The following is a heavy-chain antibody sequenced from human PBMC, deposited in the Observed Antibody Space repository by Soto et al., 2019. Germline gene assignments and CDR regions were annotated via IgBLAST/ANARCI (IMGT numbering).Heavy chain of an antibody. CDR1: GFTFDDYA. CDR3: AKGLNIPYYFDY. D-gene: IGHD2-2*02. CDR2: ISWNSGSI. V-gene: IGHV3-9*01. Sequence: GGSLRLSCAASGFTFDDYAMHWVRQVPGKGLEWVSGISWNSGSIGYADSVKGRFTISRDNAKNSLYLQMNSLRAEDTALYYCAKGLNIPYYFDYWGQGTLVTVSS. J-gene: IGHJ4*02.